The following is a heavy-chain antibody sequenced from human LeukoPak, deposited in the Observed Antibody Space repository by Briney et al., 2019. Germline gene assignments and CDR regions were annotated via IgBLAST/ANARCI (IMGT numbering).Heavy chain of an antibody. CDR2: IYHSGST. Sequence: SETLSVTCAVSGGSISSSNWWSWVRPPPGKGLEWIGEIYHSGSTNYNPSLKSRVTISVDKSKNELSLKLSSVTVADTAVYYCARGLAAAGVFDYWGQGTLVTVFS. CDR3: ARGLAAAGVFDY. CDR1: GGSISSSNW. J-gene: IGHJ4*02. D-gene: IGHD6-13*01. V-gene: IGHV4-4*02.